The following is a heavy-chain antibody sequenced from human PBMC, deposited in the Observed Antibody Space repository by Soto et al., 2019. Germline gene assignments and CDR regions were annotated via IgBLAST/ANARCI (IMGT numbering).Heavy chain of an antibody. CDR1: GYTFTSYA. Sequence: ASVKVTCKASGYTFTSYAMHWVRQAPGQRLEWMGWINAGNGNTKYSQKFQGRVTITRDTSASTAYMELSSLRSEDTAVYYCARDVQHARYYYYGMDVWGQGTTVTVSS. CDR2: INAGNGNT. V-gene: IGHV1-3*01. CDR3: ARDVQHARYYYYGMDV. D-gene: IGHD6-13*01. J-gene: IGHJ6*02.